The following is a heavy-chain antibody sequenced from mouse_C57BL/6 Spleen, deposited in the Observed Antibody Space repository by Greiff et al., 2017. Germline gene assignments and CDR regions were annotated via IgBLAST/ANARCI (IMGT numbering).Heavy chain of an antibody. D-gene: IGHD1-1*01. V-gene: IGHV5-17*01. CDR3: ARESNYYGSSYHAY. CDR1: ASPFSDYG. CDR2: ISSGISTI. J-gene: IGHJ3*01. Sequence: DVQLQASGGGLVKPGGSLKLSSAASASPFSDYGMHWGRQAPEQGLEWVAYISSGISTIYYADTVKGRFTISRDNAKNTLFMQMTSLRSEDTAMYYCARESNYYGSSYHAYWGHGSVVTFCA.